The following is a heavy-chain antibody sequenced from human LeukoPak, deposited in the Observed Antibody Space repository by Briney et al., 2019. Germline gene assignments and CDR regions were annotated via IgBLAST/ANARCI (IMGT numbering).Heavy chain of an antibody. J-gene: IGHJ3*02. CDR3: ARDLGGYYYDSSGYYPFLDAFDI. CDR1: GFTFSDYS. Sequence: PGGSLRLSCAASGFTFSDYSMNWVRQAPGKGLEWVSVISSSSNYIYYRDSVKGRFTISRDNAKNSLYLQMNSLRAEDTAVYYCARDLGGYYYDSSGYYPFLDAFDIWGKGTMVTVSS. D-gene: IGHD3-22*01. V-gene: IGHV3-21*01. CDR2: ISSSSNYI.